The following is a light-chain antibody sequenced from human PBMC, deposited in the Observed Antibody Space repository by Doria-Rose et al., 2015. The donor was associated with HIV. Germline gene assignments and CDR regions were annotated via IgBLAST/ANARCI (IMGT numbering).Light chain of an antibody. V-gene: IGKV1-13*02. J-gene: IGKJ3*01. CDR2: DAS. CDR3: QQFNSYPHT. CDR1: QGISSA. Sequence: IRMTQSPSSLSASVGDRVTITCRARQGISSALAWYQLKPGKTPKLLIYDASTLGSGVPSRFGGSGSGTDFTLTISSLQPEVFATYCCQQFNSYPHTFGPGTKVDVK.